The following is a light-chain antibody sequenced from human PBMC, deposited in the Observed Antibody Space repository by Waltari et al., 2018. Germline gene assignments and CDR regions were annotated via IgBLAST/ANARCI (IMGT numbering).Light chain of an antibody. CDR2: SNK. Sequence: QSVLTQPPSASGTPGQRVTISCSGSSSTIGSNTVNRYNQLPGTAPKPPTYSNKQRPSGVPDRFSGSKSGTSASLAISGLQSEDEADYYCAAWDDSLNGHVVFGGGTKLTVL. CDR3: AAWDDSLNGHVV. J-gene: IGLJ2*01. V-gene: IGLV1-44*01. CDR1: SSTIGSNT.